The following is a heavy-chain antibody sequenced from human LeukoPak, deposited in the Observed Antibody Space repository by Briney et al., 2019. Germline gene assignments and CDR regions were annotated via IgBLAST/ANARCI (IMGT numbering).Heavy chain of an antibody. V-gene: IGHV4-39*07. CDR1: GGSISSSSYY. D-gene: IGHD5-18*01. Sequence: KPSETLSLTCTVSGGSISSSSYYWGWIRQPPGKGLEWIGSIYYSGSTYYNPSLKSRVTISVDTSKNQFSLKLSSVTAADTAVYYCARGTADYWGQGTLVTVSS. CDR3: ARGTADY. J-gene: IGHJ4*02. CDR2: IYYSGST.